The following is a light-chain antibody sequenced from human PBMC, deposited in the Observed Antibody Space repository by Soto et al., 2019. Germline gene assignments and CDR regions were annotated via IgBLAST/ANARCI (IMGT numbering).Light chain of an antibody. J-gene: IGKJ3*01. CDR1: QSVSSNY. Sequence: EIVLTQSPGTLSLSPGERATLSCRASQSVSSNYLAWYQQKPGQAPRLLIYGASSRATGIPDRFGGSGSGTDFTLTISGLEPEDFAVYYCQQYGSSPFTFGPGTKVDIK. CDR2: GAS. CDR3: QQYGSSPFT. V-gene: IGKV3-20*01.